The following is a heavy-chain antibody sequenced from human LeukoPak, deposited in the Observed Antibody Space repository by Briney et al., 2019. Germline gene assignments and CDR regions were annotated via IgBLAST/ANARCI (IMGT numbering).Heavy chain of an antibody. V-gene: IGHV1-69*05. CDR2: IIPIFGTA. D-gene: IGHD3-16*01. CDR3: ATVPEGVPDAFDI. J-gene: IGHJ3*02. Sequence: PVKVSCKASGGTFSSYAISWVRQAPGQGLEWMGGIIPIFGTANYAQKFQGRVTITTDESTSTAYMELSSLRSVDTAVYYCATVPEGVPDAFDIWGQGTMVTVSS. CDR1: GGTFSSYA.